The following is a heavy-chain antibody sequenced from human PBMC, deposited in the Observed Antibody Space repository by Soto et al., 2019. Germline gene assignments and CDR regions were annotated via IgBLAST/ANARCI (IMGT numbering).Heavy chain of an antibody. Sequence: ASVKVSCKASGYTFTSYDINWVRQATGQGLEWMGWMNPNSGNTGYAQKFQGRVTMTRNTSISTAYMELSSLRSEDTAVYYCARGRKSRLRGYCSGGSCYSLHYYFDYWGQGTLVTVSS. CDR1: GYTFTSYD. V-gene: IGHV1-8*01. CDR3: ARGRKSRLRGYCSGGSCYSLHYYFDY. J-gene: IGHJ4*02. CDR2: MNPNSGNT. D-gene: IGHD2-15*01.